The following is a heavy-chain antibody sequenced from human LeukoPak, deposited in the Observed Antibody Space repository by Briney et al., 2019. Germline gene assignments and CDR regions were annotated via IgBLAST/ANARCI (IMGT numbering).Heavy chain of an antibody. Sequence: EASVKVSCKTSGYTFTHPGICWVRQAPGQGLEWMGWISAYNGVTNYAQKFQGRVTMTTDTPTSTAYLQLQSLRPDDTAVYFCAKAPRLWWNYLMDEWGQGTLVIVSS. CDR3: AKAPRLWWNYLMDE. J-gene: IGHJ4*02. CDR1: GYTFTHPG. V-gene: IGHV1-18*01. D-gene: IGHD4/OR15-4a*01. CDR2: ISAYNGVT.